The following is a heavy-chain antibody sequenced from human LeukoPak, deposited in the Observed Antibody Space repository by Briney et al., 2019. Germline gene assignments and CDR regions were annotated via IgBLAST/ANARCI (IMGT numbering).Heavy chain of an antibody. V-gene: IGHV4-59*01. CDR3: ARGDYFDY. J-gene: IGHJ4*02. Sequence: SETLSLTCTVSGGSISSYYWSWIRQPPGKGLEWIGYIYYSGSTNYNPSLKSRVTISVDTSKNQFSLRLSSVTAADTAVYYCARGDYFDYWGQGTLVTVSS. CDR1: GGSISSYY. CDR2: IYYSGST.